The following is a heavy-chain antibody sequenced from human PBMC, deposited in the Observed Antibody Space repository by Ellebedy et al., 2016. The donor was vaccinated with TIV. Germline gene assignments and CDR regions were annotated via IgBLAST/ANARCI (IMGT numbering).Heavy chain of an antibody. CDR2: LYNTAGP. CDR3: ARGQGWLQPDY. J-gene: IGHJ4*02. CDR1: GDGISSFY. Sequence: SETLSLXXNVSGDGISSFYWSWVRQSAGKGLELIGRLYNTAGPSYNPSLKSRVTMSLDTSKNQFSLKLTSVTAADTAVYYCARGQGWLQPDYWGQGTLVTVSS. V-gene: IGHV4-4*07. D-gene: IGHD5-24*01.